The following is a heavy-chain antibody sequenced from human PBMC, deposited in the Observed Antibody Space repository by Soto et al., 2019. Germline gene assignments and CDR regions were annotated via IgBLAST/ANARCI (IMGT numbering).Heavy chain of an antibody. CDR2: IWYDGSNK. Sequence: QVQLVESGGGVVQPGRSLRLSCAASGFTFSSYGMHWVRQAPGKGLEWVAVIWYDGSNKYYADSVKGRFTISRHNSKNTLYLQMTSLRAEVTAVYYCARGYSSSWYGRYFDYWGQGTLVTVSS. D-gene: IGHD6-13*01. J-gene: IGHJ4*02. CDR1: GFTFSSYG. V-gene: IGHV3-33*01. CDR3: ARGYSSSWYGRYFDY.